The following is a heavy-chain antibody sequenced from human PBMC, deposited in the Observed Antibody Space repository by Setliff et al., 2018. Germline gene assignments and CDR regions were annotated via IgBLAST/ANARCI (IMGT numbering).Heavy chain of an antibody. J-gene: IGHJ4*02. D-gene: IGHD2-15*01. Sequence: LRLSCAASGFPFSSYEMNWVRQAPGKGLEWISHISGSGTIIYYADSVKGRFTISRDNAKNSLYLQMNSLRAEDTAIYYCARGAQVVVEAPVDNWGQGTLVTVSS. CDR1: GFPFSSYE. CDR3: ARGAQVVVEAPVDN. V-gene: IGHV3-48*03. CDR2: ISGSGTII.